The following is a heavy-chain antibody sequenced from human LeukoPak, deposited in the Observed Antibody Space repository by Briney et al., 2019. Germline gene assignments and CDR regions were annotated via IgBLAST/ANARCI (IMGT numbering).Heavy chain of an antibody. D-gene: IGHD3-22*01. CDR2: IIPIFGTA. V-gene: IGHV1-69*13. Sequence: SVKVSCKASGGTFSSYAISWVRQAPGQGLEWMGGIIPIFGTANYAQKFQGRVTITADESTSTAYMELSSLRSEDTAVYYCARDYYDSSGYYPIFDYWGQGTLVTVSS. CDR3: ARDYYDSSGYYPIFDY. J-gene: IGHJ4*02. CDR1: GGTFSSYA.